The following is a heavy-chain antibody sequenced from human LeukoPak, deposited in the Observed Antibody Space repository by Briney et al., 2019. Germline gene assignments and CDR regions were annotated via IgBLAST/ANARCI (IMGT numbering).Heavy chain of an antibody. Sequence: PGRSLRLSCAASGFTFSSYAMHWVRQAPGKGLEWVAVISYDGSNKYYADSVKGRFTISRDNSKNTLYLQMNSLRAEDTAVYYCARVTPDPKYCSGGSCYLEYFDYWGQGTLVTVSS. V-gene: IGHV3-30*04. D-gene: IGHD2-15*01. J-gene: IGHJ4*02. CDR3: ARVTPDPKYCSGGSCYLEYFDY. CDR1: GFTFSSYA. CDR2: ISYDGSNK.